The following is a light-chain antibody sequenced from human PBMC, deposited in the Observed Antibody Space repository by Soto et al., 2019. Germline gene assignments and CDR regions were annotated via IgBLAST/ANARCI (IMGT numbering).Light chain of an antibody. CDR3: SSYGASSTL. V-gene: IGLV2-14*03. CDR1: SSDIGGYNY. CDR2: DVS. J-gene: IGLJ2*01. Sequence: QSALTQPASVSGSPGQSITISCTGSSSDIGGYNYVSWYQHHPGKAPKLLIYDVSYRPSGISDRFSGSKSGNTASLTISGLHHEDEADYYCSSYGASSTLFGGGTKLTVL.